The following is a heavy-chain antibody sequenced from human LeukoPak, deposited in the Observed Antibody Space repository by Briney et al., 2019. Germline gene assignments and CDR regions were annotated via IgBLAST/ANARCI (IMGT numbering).Heavy chain of an antibody. CDR1: GFTFSPYG. CDR2: VGSDGINT. D-gene: IGHD3-3*01. V-gene: IGHV3-23*01. J-gene: IGHJ4*02. Sequence: PGGSLRLSCEASGFTFSPYGMSWARQAPGKGLEWVSAVGSDGINTAYADSVKGRFTISRDNSKNTLYLQLNSLRAEDTAVYYCAKGLAAGSQYFDYWGQGALVTVSS. CDR3: AKGLAAGSQYFDY.